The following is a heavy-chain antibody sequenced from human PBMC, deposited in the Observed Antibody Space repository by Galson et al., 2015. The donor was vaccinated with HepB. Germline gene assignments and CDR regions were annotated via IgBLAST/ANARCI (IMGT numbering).Heavy chain of an antibody. Sequence: SLRLSCAASGFTFSSYSMYWVRQAPGKGLEWVSSISSSSSYIYYADSVKGRFTISRDNAKNSLYLQMNSLRAEDTAVYYCERDPFMTTVTNWFDPWGQGTLVSVSS. CDR2: ISSSSSYI. J-gene: IGHJ5*02. CDR1: GFTFSSYS. CDR3: ERDPFMTTVTNWFDP. V-gene: IGHV3-21*01. D-gene: IGHD4-17*01.